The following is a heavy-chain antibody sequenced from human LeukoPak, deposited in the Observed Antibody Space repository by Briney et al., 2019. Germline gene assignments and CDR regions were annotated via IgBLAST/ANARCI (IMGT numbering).Heavy chain of an antibody. CDR3: ARVEGYCSGGSCYFGYFDY. V-gene: IGHV3-66*01. D-gene: IGHD2-15*01. CDR1: GFTVSSNY. CDR2: IYRGGST. Sequence: GGSLRLSCAASGFTVSSNYMSWVRQAPGKGLEWVSVIYRGGSTYYADSVEGRFTISRDNSKNTLYLQMNSLRAEDTAVYYCARVEGYCSGGSCYFGYFDYWGQGTLVTVSS. J-gene: IGHJ4*02.